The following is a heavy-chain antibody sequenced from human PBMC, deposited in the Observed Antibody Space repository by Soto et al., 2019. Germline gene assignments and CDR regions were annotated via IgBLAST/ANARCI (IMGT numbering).Heavy chain of an antibody. CDR2: ITSSSDIV. D-gene: IGHD6-13*01. V-gene: IGHV3-48*01. CDR1: GFTFSSYS. CDR3: ARDLRWAFDI. Sequence: EVQLVESGGGLVQPGGSLRLSCAASGFTFSSYSMNWVRQAPGKGLEWISYITSSSDIVQYADYVKGRFTISRDNAKSSRDRQMNSRRAEDKAVYYCARDLRWAFDIWGQGTMVTVSS. J-gene: IGHJ3*02.